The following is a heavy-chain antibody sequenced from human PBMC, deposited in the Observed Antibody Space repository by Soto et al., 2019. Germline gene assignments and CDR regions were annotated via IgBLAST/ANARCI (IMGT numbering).Heavy chain of an antibody. V-gene: IGHV4-59*01. D-gene: IGHD4-17*01. CDR2: IYYSGST. CDR1: GGSISSYY. Sequence: SETLSLTCTVSGGSISSYYWSWIRQPPGKGLEWIGYIYYSGSTNYNPSLKSRVTISVDTSKNQFSLKLSSVTAADTAVYYCARVARDYGGHLRFDYWGQGTLVTVSS. J-gene: IGHJ4*02. CDR3: ARVARDYGGHLRFDY.